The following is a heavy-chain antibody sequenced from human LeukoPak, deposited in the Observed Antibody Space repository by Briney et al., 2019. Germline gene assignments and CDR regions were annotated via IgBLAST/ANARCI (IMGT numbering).Heavy chain of an antibody. V-gene: IGHV1-69*06. CDR2: IIPIFGTA. D-gene: IGHD2-21*02. J-gene: IGHJ5*02. CDR1: GGTFSSYA. Sequence: SVKVSCKASGGTFSSYAISRVRQAPGQGLEWMGGIIPIFGTANYAQKFQGRVTITADKSTSTAYMELSSLRSEDTAVYYCARHECGGDCYYWFDPWGQGTLVTVSS. CDR3: ARHECGGDCYYWFDP.